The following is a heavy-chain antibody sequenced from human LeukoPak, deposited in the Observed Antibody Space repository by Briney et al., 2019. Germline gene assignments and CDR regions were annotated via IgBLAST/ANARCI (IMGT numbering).Heavy chain of an antibody. CDR2: IYYSGGT. CDR1: GGSISSGGYY. V-gene: IGHV4-31*03. Sequence: SETLSLTCTVSGGSISSGGYYWSWIRQHPGKGLEWIGYIYYSGGTSYNPSLKSRVTISVDTSKNQFSLKLSSVTAADTAVYYCARVWGTSDAFDIWGQGTMVTVSS. D-gene: IGHD7-27*01. CDR3: ARVWGTSDAFDI. J-gene: IGHJ3*02.